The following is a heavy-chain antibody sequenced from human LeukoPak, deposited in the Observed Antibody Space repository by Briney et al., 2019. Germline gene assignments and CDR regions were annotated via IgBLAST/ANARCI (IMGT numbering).Heavy chain of an antibody. CDR2: ISGSGGST. CDR1: GFTFRSYA. V-gene: IGHV3-23*01. CDR3: ANGRQMATIPFDY. J-gene: IGHJ4*02. Sequence: GGSLRPSCAASGFTFRSYAMSWVRQAPGKGLEWVSAISGSGGSTCYADSVKGRFTISRDNSKNTLYLQMNSLRAEDTAVYYCANGRQMATIPFDYWGQGTLVTVSS. D-gene: IGHD5-24*01.